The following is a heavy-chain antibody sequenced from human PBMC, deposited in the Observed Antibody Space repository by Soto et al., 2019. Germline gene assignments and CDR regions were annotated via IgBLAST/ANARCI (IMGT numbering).Heavy chain of an antibody. V-gene: IGHV3-33*01. CDR2: IWYDGINK. J-gene: IGHJ6*02. CDR3: ARDSIPYPLLPPSGYYGMDV. CDR1: GFTLSSYG. D-gene: IGHD2-15*01. Sequence: GGSLRLSCAASGFTLSSYGMHWVRPAPGKGIEWVAVIWYDGINKYYADSVKGRFTISRDNSKKTLYLQMNSLRAEDTAVYYCARDSIPYPLLPPSGYYGMDVWGQGTTVTV.